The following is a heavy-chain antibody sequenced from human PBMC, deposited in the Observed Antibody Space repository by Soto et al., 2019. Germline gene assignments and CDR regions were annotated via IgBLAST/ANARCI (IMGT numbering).Heavy chain of an antibody. CDR2: VFHTGNT. CDR3: ARKAWVRFDY. D-gene: IGHD7-27*01. J-gene: IGHJ4*02. CDR1: GDSMTRSVL. V-gene: IGHV4-4*02. Sequence: PSETLSLTCAVSGDSMTRSVLWTCVRQPPGKGLEWIGEVFHTGNTNYNPSLKSRVTMSVDKSTNEFSLKVTSVTAADTAIYYCARKAWVRFDYWGQGALVTVSS.